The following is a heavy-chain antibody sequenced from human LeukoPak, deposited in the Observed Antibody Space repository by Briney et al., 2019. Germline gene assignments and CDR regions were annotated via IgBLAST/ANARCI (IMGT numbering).Heavy chain of an antibody. J-gene: IGHJ4*02. CDR2: IKQDGSEE. CDR1: GFTFSSYW. CDR3: ARTYYYGSGSLYYFDY. V-gene: IGHV3-7*01. D-gene: IGHD3-10*01. Sequence: GGSLRLSCAASGFTFSSYWMSWVRQAPGKGLEWVANIKQDGSEEYYVDSVKGRFTISRDNAKNSLYLQMNSLRAEDTAVFYCARTYYYGSGSLYYFDYWGQGTLVTVSS.